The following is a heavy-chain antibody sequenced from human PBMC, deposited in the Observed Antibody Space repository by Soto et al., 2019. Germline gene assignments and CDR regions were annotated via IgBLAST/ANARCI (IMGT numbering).Heavy chain of an antibody. CDR3: AKVGFPYSYGYLFYY. D-gene: IGHD5-18*01. Sequence: GSLRLSCAASGFTFSSYSMNWVRQAPGKGLEWVAVISYDGSNKYYADSVKGRFTISRDNSKNTLYLQMNSLRVEDTAVYYCAKVGFPYSYGYLFYYWGQGTLVTVSS. V-gene: IGHV3-30*18. J-gene: IGHJ4*02. CDR2: ISYDGSNK. CDR1: GFTFSSYS.